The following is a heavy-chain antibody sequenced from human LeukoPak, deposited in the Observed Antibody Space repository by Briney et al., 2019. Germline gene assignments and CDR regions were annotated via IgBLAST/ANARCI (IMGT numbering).Heavy chain of an antibody. D-gene: IGHD6-6*01. CDR2: ISWNSGNI. J-gene: IGHJ4*02. V-gene: IGHV3-9*01. CDR3: ARDPSYSSSSPYFDY. CDR1: GFTFDDYA. Sequence: PGGSLRLSCAASGFTFDDYAMHWVRQVPGKGLEWVSGISWNSGNIEYADSVKGRFTISRDNAKKSLFLQMNSLRAEDTALYYCARDPSYSSSSPYFDYWGRESWSPSPQ.